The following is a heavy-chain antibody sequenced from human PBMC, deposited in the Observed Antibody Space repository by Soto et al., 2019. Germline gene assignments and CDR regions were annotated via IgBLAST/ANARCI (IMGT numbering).Heavy chain of an antibody. CDR3: ARFPGP. Sequence: QLQLQESGSGLVKPSQTLSLTCAVSGGSISSGGYSWSWIRQPPGKGLEWIGYIYHSGSTYYNPSLKGQAPITLDRSKTQFSRKRGSVPAGNPAGYSCARFPGPWGRGPLVPVPS. CDR1: GGSISSGGYS. D-gene: IGHD3-10*01. V-gene: IGHV4-30-2*01. CDR2: IYHSGST. J-gene: IGHJ5*02.